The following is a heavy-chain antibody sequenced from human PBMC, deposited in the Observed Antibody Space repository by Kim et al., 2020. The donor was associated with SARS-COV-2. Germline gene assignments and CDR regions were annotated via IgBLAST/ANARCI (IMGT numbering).Heavy chain of an antibody. Sequence: YAGTVEGRFTISRDNARKSLYLQMNSLRVEDTGVYYCTRDEWGSRSPFDYWGQGTLVTVSS. V-gene: IGHV3-48*03. CDR3: TRDEWGSRSPFDY. D-gene: IGHD6-6*01. J-gene: IGHJ4*02.